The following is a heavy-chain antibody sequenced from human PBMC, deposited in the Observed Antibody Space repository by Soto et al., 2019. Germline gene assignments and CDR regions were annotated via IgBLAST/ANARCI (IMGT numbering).Heavy chain of an antibody. CDR1: GGSISSGGYY. CDR3: ARDRGLRRFFHHYGMDV. J-gene: IGHJ6*02. CDR2: IYYSGST. Sequence: HVQLQESGPGLVKPSQTLSLTCTVSGGSISSGGYYWSWIRQHPGKGLEWIGYIYYSGSTYYNPSLKSRVTISVDTSKNQFSLKLSSVTAADTAVYYCARDRGLRRFFHHYGMDVWGQGTTVTVSS. D-gene: IGHD3-3*01. V-gene: IGHV4-31*03.